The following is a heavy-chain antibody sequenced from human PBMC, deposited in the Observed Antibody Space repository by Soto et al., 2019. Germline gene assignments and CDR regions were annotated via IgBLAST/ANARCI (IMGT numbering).Heavy chain of an antibody. V-gene: IGHV3-30-3*01. CDR1: GCTFSSFA. CDR2: ITSDGTKE. D-gene: IGHD1-1*01. CDR3: AKAPWNLAHTHYFDF. Sequence: QVRLVESGGGVVQPGRSLRLSCAASGCTFSSFAMHWVRQAPGKGLERVAVITSDGTKEYYADSVRGRFTISRDNSGNTVYLHMNSLGGDDTAVYYCAKAPWNLAHTHYFDFWGHGTLLTVSS. J-gene: IGHJ4*01.